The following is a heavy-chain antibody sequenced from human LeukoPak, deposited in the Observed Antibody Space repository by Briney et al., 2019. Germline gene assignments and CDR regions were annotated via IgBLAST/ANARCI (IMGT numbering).Heavy chain of an antibody. CDR3: TRSDIVATLAADY. J-gene: IGHJ4*02. D-gene: IGHD5-12*01. Sequence: GESLKISCKGSGYSFTSYWIGWVRQMPGKGLEWMGIIYPGDSDTRYSPSFQGQVTISAEKSINTAYLQWSNLKASDTAMYYCTRSDIVATLAADYWGQGTLVTVSS. V-gene: IGHV5-51*01. CDR1: GYSFTSYW. CDR2: IYPGDSDT.